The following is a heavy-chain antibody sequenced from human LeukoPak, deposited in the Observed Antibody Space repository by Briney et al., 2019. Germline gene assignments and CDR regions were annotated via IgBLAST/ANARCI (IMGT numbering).Heavy chain of an antibody. CDR3: ARTITIFGVVTRNYGMDV. D-gene: IGHD3-3*01. J-gene: IGHJ6*02. CDR2: INPNSGGT. Sequence: ASVKVSCKASGYTFTGYYMHWVRQAPGQGLEWMGWINPNSGGTNYAQKFQGRVTMTRDTSISTAYMELSRLRSDDTAVYYCARTITIFGVVTRNYGMDVWGQGTTVTVSS. V-gene: IGHV1-2*02. CDR1: GYTFTGYY.